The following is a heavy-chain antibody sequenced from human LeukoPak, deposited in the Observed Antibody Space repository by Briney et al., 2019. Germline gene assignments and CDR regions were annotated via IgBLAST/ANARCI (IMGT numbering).Heavy chain of an antibody. J-gene: IGHJ5*02. CDR2: ISSSGSTI. Sequence: GGSLRLSCAASGFTFSDYYMSWIRQAPGKGLEWVSYISSSGSTIYYADSVKGRFTISRDNAKNSLYLQMNSLRAEDTAVYCCARRRPFNQLLWWFDPWGQGTLVTVSS. V-gene: IGHV3-11*01. CDR3: ARRRPFNQLLWWFDP. CDR1: GFTFSDYY. D-gene: IGHD2-2*01.